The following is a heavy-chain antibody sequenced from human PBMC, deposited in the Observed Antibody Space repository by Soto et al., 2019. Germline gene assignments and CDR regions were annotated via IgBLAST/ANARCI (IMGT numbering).Heavy chain of an antibody. CDR1: GFSLSTSGMC. CDR3: ARIMGHYDFWSGSLPYYYYGMDV. CDR2: IDWDDDK. D-gene: IGHD3-3*01. Sequence: SGPTLVNPTQTLTLTCTFSGFSLSTSGMCVSWIRQPPGKALEWLALIDWDDDKYYSTSLKTRLTISKDTSKNQVVLTMTNMDPVDTATYYCARIMGHYDFWSGSLPYYYYGMDVWGQGTTVTVSS. J-gene: IGHJ6*02. V-gene: IGHV2-70*01.